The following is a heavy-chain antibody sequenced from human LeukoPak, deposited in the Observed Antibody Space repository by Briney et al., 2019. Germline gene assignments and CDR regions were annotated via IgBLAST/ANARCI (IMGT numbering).Heavy chain of an antibody. J-gene: IGHJ4*02. CDR2: ISGSGGST. Sequence: GGSLRLSCAASGFTFSSYAMSWVRQAPGKGLEWVSAISGSGGSTYYADSVKGRFTISRDNAKNSLYLQMNSLRAEDTALYYCAKVSRYSSSLFDYWGQGTLVTVSS. CDR3: AKVSRYSSSLFDY. D-gene: IGHD6-13*01. CDR1: GFTFSSYA. V-gene: IGHV3-23*01.